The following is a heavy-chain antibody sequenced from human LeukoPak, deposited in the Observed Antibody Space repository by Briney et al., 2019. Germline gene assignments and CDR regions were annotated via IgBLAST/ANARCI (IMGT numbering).Heavy chain of an antibody. J-gene: IGHJ3*02. CDR1: GGSFSGYY. CDR3: ARGFGYGAFDI. Sequence: PSETLSLTCAVYGGSFSGYYWSWIRQPPGKGLEWIGEINHSGSSNCNPSLKSRVTISVDTSKNQFSLKLSSVTAADTAVYYCARGFGYGAFDIWGQGTMVTVSS. V-gene: IGHV4-34*01. CDR2: INHSGSS. D-gene: IGHD3-10*01.